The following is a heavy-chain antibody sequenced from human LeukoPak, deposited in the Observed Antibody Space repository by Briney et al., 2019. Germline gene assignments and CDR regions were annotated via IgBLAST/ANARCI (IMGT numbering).Heavy chain of an antibody. J-gene: IGHJ5*02. V-gene: IGHV4-4*07. CDR2: IFTSGNT. CDR1: GGSVSSYY. CDR3: ARDGNWNIPRFDP. Sequence: PSETLSLTCVASGGSVSSYYWGWIRQSAGKGLEWIGRIFTSGNTNYNPSLKSRVTMSVDTSKNQLSLKLSSVTAADTAVYYCARDGNWNIPRFDPWGQGTLVTVSS. D-gene: IGHD1/OR15-1a*01.